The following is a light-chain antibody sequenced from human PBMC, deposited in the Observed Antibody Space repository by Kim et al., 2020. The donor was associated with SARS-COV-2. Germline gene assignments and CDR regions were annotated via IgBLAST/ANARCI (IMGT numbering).Light chain of an antibody. J-gene: IGKJ4*01. CDR1: QGISKS. CDR2: DAS. Sequence: ASVGDRVTITCRASQGISKSLAWFQKKPGEAPKSLIYDASRLQSGVPSKFSGSGSGTVFTLTISSLQPEDFATYYCQQYNGYPLTFGGGTKVDIK. CDR3: QQYNGYPLT. V-gene: IGKV1-16*02.